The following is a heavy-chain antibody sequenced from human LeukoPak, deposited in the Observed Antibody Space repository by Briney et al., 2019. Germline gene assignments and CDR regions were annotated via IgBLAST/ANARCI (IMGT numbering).Heavy chain of an antibody. CDR3: ARGGGVGYYYYYMDV. CDR2: IYYSGST. Sequence: SETLSLTCTVSGGSISSYYWSWLRQPPGKGLEWIGYIYYSGSTNYNPSLRSRVTISVDTSKNQFSLTLSSVTAADTAVYYCARGGGVGYYYYYMDVWGKGTTVTISS. V-gene: IGHV4-59*01. CDR1: GGSISSYY. J-gene: IGHJ6*03. D-gene: IGHD1-26*01.